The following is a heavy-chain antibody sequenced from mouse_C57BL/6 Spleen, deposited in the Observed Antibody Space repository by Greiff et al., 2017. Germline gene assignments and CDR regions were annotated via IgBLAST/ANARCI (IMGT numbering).Heavy chain of an antibody. CDR2: IHPSDSDT. V-gene: IGHV1-74*01. Sequence: QVQLQQPGAELVKPGASVKVSCKASGYTFTSYWMHWVKQRPGQGLEWIGRIHPSDSDTNYNQKFKGKATLTVDKSSSTAYMQRSSLTSEDSAVYYCARGANIRPFDYWGQGTTLTVSS. CDR3: ARGANIRPFDY. D-gene: IGHD1-2*01. CDR1: GYTFTSYW. J-gene: IGHJ2*01.